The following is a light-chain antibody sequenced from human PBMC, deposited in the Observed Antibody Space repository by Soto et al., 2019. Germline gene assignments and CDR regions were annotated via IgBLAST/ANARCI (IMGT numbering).Light chain of an antibody. J-gene: IGKJ1*01. CDR2: LGS. V-gene: IGKV2-28*01. CDR3: LQALQTPPT. CDR1: QTLLLSNGNNY. Sequence: DIVMTQSPLSLPVTPGEPASISCRSSQTLLLSNGNNYLEWYVQKAGQSPQVLIYLGSNRASGVPDRFSGSGSGTDFTLKISRGEAEDVGVYYCLQALQTPPTFGQGTKVEIK.